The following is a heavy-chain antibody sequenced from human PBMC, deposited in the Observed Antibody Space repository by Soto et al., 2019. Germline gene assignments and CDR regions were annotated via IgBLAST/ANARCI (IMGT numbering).Heavy chain of an antibody. Sequence: SETLSLTCNVSGGSIRTPDWWSWVRQTPEKGLEWMGEIYHSGTPNYNPSLKSRVSMSLDKSNNQFSLKMYSVTAADTAVYYCVRVTSVLGCEGAYVGSGFDPWGQGTLVTVSS. CDR3: VRVTSVLGCEGAYVGSGFDP. CDR1: GGSIRTPDW. J-gene: IGHJ5*02. D-gene: IGHD5-12*01. CDR2: IYHSGTP. V-gene: IGHV4-4*02.